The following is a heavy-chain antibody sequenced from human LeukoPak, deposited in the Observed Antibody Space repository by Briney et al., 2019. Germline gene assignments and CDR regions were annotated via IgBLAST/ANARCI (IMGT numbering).Heavy chain of an antibody. J-gene: IGHJ4*02. Sequence: SVKVSCKASGGTFSSYAISWVRQAPGQGLEWMGGIIPIFGTANYAQKFQGRVTITTDESTSTAYMELSSLRSEDTAVYYCVRANRSYYENFDYWGQGTLVTVSS. V-gene: IGHV1-69*05. CDR3: VRANRSYYENFDY. CDR1: GGTFSSYA. CDR2: IIPIFGTA. D-gene: IGHD1-26*01.